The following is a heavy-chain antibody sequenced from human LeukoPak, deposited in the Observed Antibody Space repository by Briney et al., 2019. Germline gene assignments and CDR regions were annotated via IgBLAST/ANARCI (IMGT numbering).Heavy chain of an antibody. CDR1: GFTFSSYG. Sequence: PGGSLRLSCAASGFTFSSYGMHWVRQAPGKGLEWVAIIWYDGSNKYYADSVKGRFTISRDNSKNTLYLQMNSLRAEDTAIYYCARDNSGTWYYFDYWGQGNLVTVSS. J-gene: IGHJ4*02. V-gene: IGHV3-33*01. CDR3: ARDNSGTWYYFDY. CDR2: IWYDGSNK. D-gene: IGHD2-21*01.